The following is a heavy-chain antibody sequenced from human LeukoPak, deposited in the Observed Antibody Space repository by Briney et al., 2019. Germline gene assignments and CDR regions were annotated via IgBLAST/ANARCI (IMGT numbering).Heavy chain of an antibody. CDR1: GYTFTNYA. J-gene: IGHJ4*02. V-gene: IGHV1-3*01. CDR3: ARGLIQTTVTN. D-gene: IGHD4-17*01. Sequence: ASVTVSCKASGYTFTNYAMHWVRQAPGQRLEWMGWINAGNGNTKYSQKFQGRVTITRDTSASTAYMELSSLRSEDTAVYYCARGLIQTTVTNWGQGTLVTVSS. CDR2: INAGNGNT.